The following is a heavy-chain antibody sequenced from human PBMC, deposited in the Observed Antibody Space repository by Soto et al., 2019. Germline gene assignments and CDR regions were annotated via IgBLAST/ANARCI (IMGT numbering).Heavy chain of an antibody. CDR1: GFTFSSYA. CDR3: AKDAFCSGGSCYSYYYYYGMDV. J-gene: IGHJ6*02. V-gene: IGHV3-23*01. Sequence: GGSLRLSCAASGFTFSSYAMSWVRQAPGKGLEWVSAISGSGGSTYYADSVKGRFTISRDNSKNTLYLQMNSLRAEDTAVYYCAKDAFCSGGSCYSYYYYYGMDVWGQGTTVTVSS. D-gene: IGHD2-15*01. CDR2: ISGSGGST.